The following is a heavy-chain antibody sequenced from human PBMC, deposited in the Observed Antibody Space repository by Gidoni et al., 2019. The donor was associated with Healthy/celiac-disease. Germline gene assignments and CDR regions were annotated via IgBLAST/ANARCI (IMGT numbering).Heavy chain of an antibody. D-gene: IGHD6-19*01. J-gene: IGHJ4*02. V-gene: IGHV3-33*01. CDR1: GFTFSSYG. Sequence: QVQLVESGGGVVQPGRSLRLSCAASGFTFSSYGMHWVRQAPGKGLEWVAVIWYDGSNKYYADSVKGRFTISRDNSKNTLYLQMNSLRAEDTAVYYCARDRESWGYSSGWYDYWGQGTLVTVSS. CDR2: IWYDGSNK. CDR3: ARDRESWGYSSGWYDY.